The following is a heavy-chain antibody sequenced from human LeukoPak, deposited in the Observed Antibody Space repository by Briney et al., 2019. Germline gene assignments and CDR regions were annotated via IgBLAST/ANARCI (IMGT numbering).Heavy chain of an antibody. D-gene: IGHD3-22*01. V-gene: IGHV4-61*02. Sequence: SETLSLTCTVSGGSISSGSYYWSWIRQPAGKGLEWIGRIYTSGSTNYNPSLKSRVTISVDTSKNQFSLKLSSVTAADTAVYYCARVAGGYFDNSGYSFDSWGQGTLVTVSS. CDR1: GGSISSGSYY. J-gene: IGHJ4*02. CDR3: ARVAGGYFDNSGYSFDS. CDR2: IYTSGST.